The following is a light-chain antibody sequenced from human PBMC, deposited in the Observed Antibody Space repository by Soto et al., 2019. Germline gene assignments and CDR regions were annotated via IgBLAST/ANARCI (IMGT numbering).Light chain of an antibody. CDR2: GAS. Sequence: EIVLTQSPGTLSLSPGERATLSCRASQNVSSSYLAWYQQKPGQAPRLLIYGASSRATGIPDRFSGSGSGTDFTLAISRLEPEDFAVYYCQQYGSSPPITFGRGTRLDIK. V-gene: IGKV3-20*01. J-gene: IGKJ5*01. CDR3: QQYGSSPPIT. CDR1: QNVSSSY.